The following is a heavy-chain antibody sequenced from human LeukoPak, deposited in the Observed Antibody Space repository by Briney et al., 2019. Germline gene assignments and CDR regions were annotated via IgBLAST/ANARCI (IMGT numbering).Heavy chain of an antibody. D-gene: IGHD6-6*01. V-gene: IGHV4-38-2*02. Sequence: SETLSLTCTVSGYSISSGYYWGWIRQPPGKGLEWIGSGSTYYNPSLKSRVTISVDTSKNQFSLKLSSVTAADTAVYYCARWDSSSSGEDYWGQGTLVTVSS. CDR2: SGST. CDR1: GYSISSGYY. J-gene: IGHJ4*02. CDR3: ARWDSSSSGEDY.